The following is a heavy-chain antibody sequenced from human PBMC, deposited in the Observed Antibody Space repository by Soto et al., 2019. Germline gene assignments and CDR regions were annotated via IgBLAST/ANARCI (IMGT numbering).Heavy chain of an antibody. CDR3: VSRDYDSREVMDD. V-gene: IGHV4-34*01. CDR2: INHSGST. D-gene: IGHD3-22*01. Sequence: SETLSLTCAVYGGSFSGYYWSWIRQPPGKGLEWIGEINHSGSTNYNPSLKSRVTISVDTSKNQFSLKLSSVTAADTAVYYCVSRDYDSREVMDDCGKGSLVTVAS. J-gene: IGHJ1*01. CDR1: GGSFSGYY.